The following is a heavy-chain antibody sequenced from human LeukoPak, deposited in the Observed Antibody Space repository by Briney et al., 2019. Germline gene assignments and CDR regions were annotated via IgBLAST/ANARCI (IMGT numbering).Heavy chain of an antibody. CDR3: ARDEGHRYSSSWYYFDY. CDR2: IRYDGSNK. CDR1: GFTFSSYG. V-gene: IGHV3-30*02. Sequence: AGGSLRLSCAASGFTFSSYGMHWVRQAPGKGLEWVAFIRYDGSNKYYADSVKGRFTISRDNSKNTLYLQMNSLRAEDTAVYYCARDEGHRYSSSWYYFDYWGQGTLVTVSS. J-gene: IGHJ4*02. D-gene: IGHD6-13*01.